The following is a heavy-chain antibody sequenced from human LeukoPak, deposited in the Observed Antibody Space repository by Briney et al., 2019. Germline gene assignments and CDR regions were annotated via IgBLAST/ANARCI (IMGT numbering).Heavy chain of an antibody. J-gene: IGHJ3*02. CDR3: ARDRVWYCSSTSCYLPFI. D-gene: IGHD2-2*01. Sequence: GGSLRLSCAASGFTFSSYAMHWVRQAPGKGLEWAAVISYDGSNKYYADSVKGRFTISRDNSKNTLYLQMNSLRAGDTAVYYCARDRVWYCSSTSCYLPFIWGQGTMVIVSS. CDR2: ISYDGSNK. CDR1: GFTFSSYA. V-gene: IGHV3-30*01.